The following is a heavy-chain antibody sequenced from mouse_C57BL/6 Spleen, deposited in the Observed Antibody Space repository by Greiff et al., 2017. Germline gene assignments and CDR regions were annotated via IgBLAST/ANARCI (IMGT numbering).Heavy chain of an antibody. CDR3: ARHITTVVADAMDY. CDR1: GFTFSDYY. Sequence: DVKLVESGGGLVQPGGSLKLSCAASGFTFSDYYMYWVRQTPEKRLEWVAYISNGGGSTYYPDTVKGRFTISRDNAKNTLYLQMSRLKSEDTAMYYCARHITTVVADAMDYWGQGTSVTVSS. J-gene: IGHJ4*01. D-gene: IGHD1-1*01. CDR2: ISNGGGST. V-gene: IGHV5-12*01.